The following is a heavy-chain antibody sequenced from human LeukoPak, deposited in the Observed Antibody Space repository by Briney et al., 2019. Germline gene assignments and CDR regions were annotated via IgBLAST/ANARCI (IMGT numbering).Heavy chain of an antibody. Sequence: GASLKISFKGSGYSFTSYWIGWVRQMPGKGLEWMGIIYPGDSDTRYSPSFQGQVTISADKSISTAYLQWSSLKASDTAMYYCARQPFYCSGGSCYDFDYWGQGTLVTVSS. D-gene: IGHD2-15*01. CDR3: ARQPFYCSGGSCYDFDY. CDR2: IYPGDSDT. J-gene: IGHJ4*02. V-gene: IGHV5-51*01. CDR1: GYSFTSYW.